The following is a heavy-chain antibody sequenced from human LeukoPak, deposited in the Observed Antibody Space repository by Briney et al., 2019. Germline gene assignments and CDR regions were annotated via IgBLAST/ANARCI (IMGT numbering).Heavy chain of an antibody. CDR3: ARAYADYSNYGY. J-gene: IGHJ4*02. CDR2: IYYSGST. V-gene: IGHV4-30-4*08. D-gene: IGHD4-11*01. Sequence: PSETLPLTCTVSGGSISSGDYYWSWIRQPPGKGLEWIGYIYYSGSTYYNPSLKSRVAISVDTSKNQFSLKLSSVTAADTAVYYCARAYADYSNYGYWGQGTLVTVSS. CDR1: GGSISSGDYY.